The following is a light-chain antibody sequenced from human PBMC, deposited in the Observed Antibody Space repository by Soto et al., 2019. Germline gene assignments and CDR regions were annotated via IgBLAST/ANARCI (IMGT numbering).Light chain of an antibody. CDR3: QQYNSSGWT. V-gene: IGKV1-5*01. J-gene: IGKJ1*01. CDR2: DAS. Sequence: DIQMTQSSSSLSASVGDRVTITCRASQSISSWLAWYQQKPGKAPKLLIYDASSLESGVPSRFSGSGSGTEFTLTISSLQPDDFATYYCQQYNSSGWTFGQGTKVDIK. CDR1: QSISSW.